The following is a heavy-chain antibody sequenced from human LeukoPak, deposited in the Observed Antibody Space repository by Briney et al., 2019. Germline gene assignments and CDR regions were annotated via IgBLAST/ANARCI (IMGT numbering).Heavy chain of an antibody. CDR3: ARDRHYYATSGSFDY. CDR1: GGTLSSYA. J-gene: IGHJ4*02. D-gene: IGHD3-10*01. CDR2: IIPIFGTA. Sequence: SVKVSCKASGGTLSSYAISWVRQAPGQGLEWMGRIIPIFGTANYAQKFQGRVTITTDESTSTAYMELSSLRSEDTAVYYCARDRHYYATSGSFDYWGQGTLVTVSS. V-gene: IGHV1-69*05.